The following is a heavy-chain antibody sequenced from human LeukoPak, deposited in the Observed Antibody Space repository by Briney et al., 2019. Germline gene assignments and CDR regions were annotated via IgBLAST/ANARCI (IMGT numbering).Heavy chain of an antibody. V-gene: IGHV1-8*01. D-gene: IGHD5-12*01. CDR3: AFGHSGYDRPDYFDY. J-gene: IGHJ4*02. CDR1: GYTFTSCD. Sequence: ASVKVSCKASGYTFTSCDINWVRQATGQGLEWMGWMNPNSGNTGYAQKFQGRVTMTRNTSISTAYMELSSLRSEDTAVYYCAFGHSGYDRPDYFDYWGQGTLVTVSS. CDR2: MNPNSGNT.